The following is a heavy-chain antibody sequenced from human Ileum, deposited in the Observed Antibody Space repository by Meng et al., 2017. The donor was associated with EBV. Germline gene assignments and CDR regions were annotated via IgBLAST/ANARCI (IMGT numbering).Heavy chain of an antibody. J-gene: IGHJ5*02. CDR1: GFTFNNYA. Sequence: EVQLLEXXXGXVXXGGXLRLSCAASGFTFNNYAMNWVRQAPGKGLEWISAISESGGRTDYTDSVKGRFTISRDNSKNTLYLQMNSLRGDDTAVYYCAKRNFDDSGRRWFDLWGQGTLVTVSS. D-gene: IGHD1-26*01. CDR2: ISESGGRT. V-gene: IGHV3-23*01. CDR3: AKRNFDDSGRRWFDL.